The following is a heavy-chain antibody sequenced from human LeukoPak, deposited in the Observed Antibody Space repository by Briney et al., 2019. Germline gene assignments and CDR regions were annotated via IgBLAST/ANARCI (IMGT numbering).Heavy chain of an antibody. V-gene: IGHV3-53*04. CDR1: GFTVSSNY. CDR2: IYSGGST. D-gene: IGHD6-13*01. Sequence: PGGSLRLSCAASGFTVSSNYMSWVRQAPGKGLEWVSVIYSGGSTYYADSVKGRFAISRHNSKNTLYLQMNSLRAEDTAVYYCARGLYSSSWYWFDPWGQGTLVTVSS. CDR3: ARGLYSSSWYWFDP. J-gene: IGHJ5*02.